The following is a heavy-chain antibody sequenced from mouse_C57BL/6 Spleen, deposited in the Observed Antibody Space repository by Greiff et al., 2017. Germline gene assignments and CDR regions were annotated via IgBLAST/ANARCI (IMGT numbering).Heavy chain of an antibody. CDR3: ARYYKSSFDY. D-gene: IGHD2-12*01. CDR1: GSTFTSYW. J-gene: IGHJ2*01. Sequence: VKPGASVKMSCKASGSTFTSYWLTWGKQRPGQGLEWIGVFYPGGGSTNYNEKFKSKATLTVDTSSSTAYMQLSSLTSEYSAVYYCARYYKSSFDYWGEGTTLTVSS. CDR2: FYPGGGST. V-gene: IGHV1-55*01.